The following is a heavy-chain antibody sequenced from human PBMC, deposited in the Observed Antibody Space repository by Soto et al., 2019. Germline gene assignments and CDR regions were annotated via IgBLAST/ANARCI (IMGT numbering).Heavy chain of an antibody. CDR2: IKQDGSEK. CDR3: AKAVGSYGNFDY. D-gene: IGHD5-18*01. Sequence: PGGSLRLSCAASGFTFNSYWMSWVRQAPGKGLEWVANIKQDGSEKKYVDSVKGRFTISRDNAKNSLFLEMNSLRAEDTAAYYCAKAVGSYGNFDYWGQGTLVTVSS. V-gene: IGHV3-7*01. J-gene: IGHJ4*02. CDR1: GFTFNSYW.